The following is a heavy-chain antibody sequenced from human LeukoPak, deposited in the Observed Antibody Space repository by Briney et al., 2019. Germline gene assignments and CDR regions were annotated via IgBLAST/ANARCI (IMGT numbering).Heavy chain of an antibody. J-gene: IGHJ4*02. Sequence: ASVKVSCKASGGTFSSYAISWVRQAPGQGLEWMGGIIPIFGTANYAQKFQGRVTITADKSTSTAYMELSSLRSEDTAVYYCARGVPDLTFDYWGQGTLVTVSS. V-gene: IGHV1-69*06. CDR3: ARGVPDLTFDY. D-gene: IGHD2-2*01. CDR2: IIPIFGTA. CDR1: GGTFSSYA.